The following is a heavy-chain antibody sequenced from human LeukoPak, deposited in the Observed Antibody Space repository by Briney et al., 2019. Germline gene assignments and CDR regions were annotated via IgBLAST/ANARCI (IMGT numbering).Heavy chain of an antibody. D-gene: IGHD6-19*01. CDR1: GFTFRSYA. V-gene: IGHV3-23*01. Sequence: GGSLRLSCAASGFTFRSYAMSWVRQAPGKGLEWVSAISGSGGSTYYADSVKGRFTISRDNSKNTLYLQMNSLRAEDTALYYCAKEGPYSSGWYPDAFDIWGQGTIVTVSS. CDR2: ISGSGGST. J-gene: IGHJ3*02. CDR3: AKEGPYSSGWYPDAFDI.